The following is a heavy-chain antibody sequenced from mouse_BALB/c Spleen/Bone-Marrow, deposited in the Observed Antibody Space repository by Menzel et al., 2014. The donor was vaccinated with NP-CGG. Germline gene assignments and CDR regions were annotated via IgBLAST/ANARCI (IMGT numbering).Heavy chain of an antibody. CDR1: GYSFTSYY. V-gene: IGHV1-28*01. CDR2: IDPFNGVT. J-gene: IGHJ3*01. Sequence: EVQLQQSGPELMKPGASVKISCKASGYSFTSYYIHWVKQNHGKSLEWIGYIDPFNGVTIYNQKFKGKATLTADKSSSTAYMHLSSLTSEVSAVYYCARRVITTGPGFAYWGQGTLVTVSA. D-gene: IGHD2-4*01. CDR3: ARRVITTGPGFAY.